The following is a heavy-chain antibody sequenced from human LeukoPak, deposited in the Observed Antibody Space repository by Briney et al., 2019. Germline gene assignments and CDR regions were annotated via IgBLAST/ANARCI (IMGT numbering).Heavy chain of an antibody. D-gene: IGHD3-22*01. J-gene: IGHJ3*02. CDR3: ATEHVRYYDSSAPGTHDAFDI. CDR1: GYTFTSYG. V-gene: IGHV1-18*01. CDR2: ISAYNGNT. Sequence: ASVKVSCKASGYTFTSYGISWVRQAPGQGLEWMGWISAYNGNTNYAQKLQGRVTMTTDTSTSTAYMELRSLRSDDTAVYYCATEHVRYYDSSAPGTHDAFDIWGQGAMVTVSS.